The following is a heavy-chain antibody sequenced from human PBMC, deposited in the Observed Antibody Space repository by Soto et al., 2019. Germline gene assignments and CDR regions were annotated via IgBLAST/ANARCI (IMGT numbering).Heavy chain of an antibody. Sequence: QVQLVESGGGVVQPGRSLRLSCAASRFSVSTYAIHWVRQAPGKGLEWVAGISYDGGNDYYAASVKGRFTISRDNSKSTLYLKMNSLGPDDTAVYYCARDRSGSHEIDDCVDIWGRGTLVTVSS. CDR3: ARDRSGSHEIDDCVDI. V-gene: IGHV3-30-3*01. D-gene: IGHD1-26*01. J-gene: IGHJ3*02. CDR1: RFSVSTYA. CDR2: ISYDGGND.